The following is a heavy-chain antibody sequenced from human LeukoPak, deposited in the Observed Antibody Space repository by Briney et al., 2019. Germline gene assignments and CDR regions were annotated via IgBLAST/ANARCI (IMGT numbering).Heavy chain of an antibody. CDR1: GGSISSYY. Sequence: SETLSLTCTVSGGSISSYYWSWIRQPPGKGLEWIGYIYYSESTNYNPSLKSRVTISVDTSKNQFSLKLSSVTAADTAVYYCAIQEYYYDSSGSLGAFDIWGQGTMVTVSS. J-gene: IGHJ3*02. V-gene: IGHV4-59*08. D-gene: IGHD3-22*01. CDR3: AIQEYYYDSSGSLGAFDI. CDR2: IYYSEST.